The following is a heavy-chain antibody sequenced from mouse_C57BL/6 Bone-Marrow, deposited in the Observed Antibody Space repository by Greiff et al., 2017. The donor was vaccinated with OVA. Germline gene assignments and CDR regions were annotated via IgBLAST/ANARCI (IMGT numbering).Heavy chain of an antibody. CDR3: ARNYGGFFAY. Sequence: VQLQQSGPELVKPGASVKISCKASGYTFTDYYMNWVKQSHGKSLEWIGDINPNNGGTSYNQKFKGKATLTVDKSSSTAYMELRSLTSEDSAVYYCARNYGGFFAYWGQGTLVTVSA. J-gene: IGHJ3*01. CDR1: GYTFTDYY. CDR2: INPNNGGT. D-gene: IGHD1-1*01. V-gene: IGHV1-26*01.